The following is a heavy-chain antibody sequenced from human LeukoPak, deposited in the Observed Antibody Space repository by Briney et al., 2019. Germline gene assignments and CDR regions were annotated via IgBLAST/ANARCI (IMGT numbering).Heavy chain of an antibody. V-gene: IGHV3-21*01. J-gene: IGHJ5*02. D-gene: IGHD5-24*01. Sequence: GGSLRLSCAASGFTFSSYSMNWVRQAPGKGLEWVSSISSSSSYIYYADSEKGRFTISRDNAKNSLYLQMNSLRAEDTAVYYCARGPKMARSNWFDPWGQGTLVTVSS. CDR2: ISSSSSYI. CDR1: GFTFSSYS. CDR3: ARGPKMARSNWFDP.